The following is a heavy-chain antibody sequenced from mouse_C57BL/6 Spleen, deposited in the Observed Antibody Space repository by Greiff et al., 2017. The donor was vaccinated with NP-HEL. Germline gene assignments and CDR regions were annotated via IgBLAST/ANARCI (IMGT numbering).Heavy chain of an antibody. V-gene: IGHV1-4*01. D-gene: IGHD1-1*01. CDR1: GYTFTSYT. CDR3: ASPGGSSYRYAMDY. Sequence: VQLQQSGAELARPGASVKMSCKASGYTFTSYTMHWVKQRPGQGLEWIGYINPSSGYTKYNQKFKDKATLTADKSSSTAYMQLSSLTSEDSAVYYCASPGGSSYRYAMDYWGQGTSVTVSS. CDR2: INPSSGYT. J-gene: IGHJ4*01.